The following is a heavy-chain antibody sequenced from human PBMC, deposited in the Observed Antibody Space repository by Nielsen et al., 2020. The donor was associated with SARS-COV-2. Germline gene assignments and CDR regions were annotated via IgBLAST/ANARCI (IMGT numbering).Heavy chain of an antibody. CDR1: GFTFSSYS. J-gene: IGHJ6*02. V-gene: IGHV3-48*01. Sequence: GESLKISCAASGFTFSSYSMNWVRQAPGKGLEWVSYISSSSSTIYYADSVKGRFTISRDNAKNSLYLQMNSLRAEDTALYYCAPTPPDGMDVWGQGTTVTVSS. CDR2: ISSSSSTI. CDR3: APTPPDGMDV.